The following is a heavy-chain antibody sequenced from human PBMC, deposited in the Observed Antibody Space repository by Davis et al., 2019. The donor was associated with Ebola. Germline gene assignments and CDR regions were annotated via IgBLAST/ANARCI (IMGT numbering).Heavy chain of an antibody. V-gene: IGHV4-34*01. D-gene: IGHD1-26*01. J-gene: IGHJ6*02. CDR2: INHSGST. Sequence: SETLSLTCAVYGRSFSGYYWSWIRQPPGKGLEWIGEINHSGSTNYNPSLKSRVTISVDTSKNQFSLKLSSVTAADKAVYYCARVVGSYYYGMDVWGQGTTVTVSS. CDR1: GRSFSGYY. CDR3: ARVVGSYYYGMDV.